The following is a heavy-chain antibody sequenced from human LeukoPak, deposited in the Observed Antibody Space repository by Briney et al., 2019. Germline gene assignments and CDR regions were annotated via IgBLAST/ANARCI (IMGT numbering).Heavy chain of an antibody. CDR1: GFTFSGYG. J-gene: IGHJ6*02. CDR2: ISYDGHNE. CDR3: AKGVGYGGMDV. D-gene: IGHD2-8*01. Sequence: GGSLRLSCAASGFTFSGYGMHWVRQAPGKGLEWVAVISYDGHNEYYGDSVKGRFAISRDNSKNTVFLQMNSLRAEDTAVYYCAKGVGYGGMDVWGQGTTVTVSS. V-gene: IGHV3-30*18.